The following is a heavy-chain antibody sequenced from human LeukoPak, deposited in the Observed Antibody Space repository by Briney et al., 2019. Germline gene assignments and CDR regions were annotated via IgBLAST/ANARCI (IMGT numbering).Heavy chain of an antibody. Sequence: KPSETLSLTCAVSGGSISSGHSSWNWFRQPPGKGLEWIGYIYHSGSTYYNPSLKSRVAISVDKSKNQFSLKLRSVTAADTALYYCARGGTAFDNWGQGTMVTVSS. V-gene: IGHV4-30-2*01. D-gene: IGHD1-26*01. CDR1: GGSISSGHSS. J-gene: IGHJ3*02. CDR2: IYHSGST. CDR3: ARGGTAFDN.